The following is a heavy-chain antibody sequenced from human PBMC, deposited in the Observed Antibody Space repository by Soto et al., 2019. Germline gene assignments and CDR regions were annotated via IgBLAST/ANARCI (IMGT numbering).Heavy chain of an antibody. CDR3: ARDLQEPHYYYYYGMDV. D-gene: IGHD1-1*01. Sequence: QVQLVESGGGVVQPGRSLRLSCAASGFTFSSYAMHWVRQAPGKGLEWVAVISYDGSNKYYADSVKGRFTISRDNSKNTLYLQMNSLRAEDTAVYYCARDLQEPHYYYYYGMDVW. CDR2: ISYDGSNK. J-gene: IGHJ6*01. CDR1: GFTFSSYA. V-gene: IGHV3-30-3*01.